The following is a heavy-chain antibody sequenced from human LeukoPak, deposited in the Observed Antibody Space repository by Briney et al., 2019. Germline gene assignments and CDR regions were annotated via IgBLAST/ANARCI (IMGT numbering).Heavy chain of an antibody. CDR1: RFTFSNYW. D-gene: IGHD2-21*02. CDR3: AKWGPYCVGDYCPALDS. CDR2: INQDGSKK. V-gene: IGHV3-7*01. J-gene: IGHJ4*02. Sequence: PGGSLRLSCVASRFTFSNYWMSWVRQAPGKGLEWVAHINQDGSKKRYADSMKGRFTISRDNAKESLYLQLNSLRAEDTAVYYCAKWGPYCVGDYCPALDSWGPGTLVTVSS.